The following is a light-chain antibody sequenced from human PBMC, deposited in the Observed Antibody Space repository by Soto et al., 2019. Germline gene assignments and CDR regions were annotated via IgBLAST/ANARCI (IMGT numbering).Light chain of an antibody. CDR3: SSYTSSSTL. V-gene: IGLV2-14*03. CDR1: SSDVGGYNY. J-gene: IGLJ2*01. CDR2: DVS. Sequence: QSVLTQPASVSGSPGQSITISCTGTSSDVGGYNYVSWYQQHPGKAPKLMIYDVSNRPSGVSYRFSGSKSGNTASLTISGVQAEDEADYYCSSYTSSSTLFGGGTKLTVL.